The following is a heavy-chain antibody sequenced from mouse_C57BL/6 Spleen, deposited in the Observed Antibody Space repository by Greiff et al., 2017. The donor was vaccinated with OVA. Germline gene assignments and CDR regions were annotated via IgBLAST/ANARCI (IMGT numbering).Heavy chain of an antibody. J-gene: IGHJ4*01. Sequence: VQLQQSGAELVKPGASVKISCKASGYTFTDYYINWVKQRPGQGLEWIGKIGPGSGSTYYNEKFKGKATLTADKSSSTAYMQLSSLTSEDSAVYFCARKEDPDDGFPYAMDYWGQGTSVTVSS. CDR1: GYTFTDYY. V-gene: IGHV1-77*01. CDR3: ARKEDPDDGFPYAMDY. CDR2: IGPGSGST. D-gene: IGHD2-3*01.